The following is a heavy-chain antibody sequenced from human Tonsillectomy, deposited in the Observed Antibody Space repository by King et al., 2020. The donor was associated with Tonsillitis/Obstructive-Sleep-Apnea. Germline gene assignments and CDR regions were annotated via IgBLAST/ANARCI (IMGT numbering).Heavy chain of an antibody. Sequence: VQLQESGPGLVKPSETLSLTCTVSGGSISSYYWSWIRQPPGKGLEWMGYIFDSGSTNYNPSLKSRVTISVDTSKNQFSLKLSSVTAADTAVYYCARDHCSSTSCYGNYYYMDVWGKGTTVTVSS. V-gene: IGHV4-59*01. CDR1: GGSISSYY. D-gene: IGHD2-2*01. CDR2: IFDSGST. J-gene: IGHJ6*03. CDR3: ARDHCSSTSCYGNYYYMDV.